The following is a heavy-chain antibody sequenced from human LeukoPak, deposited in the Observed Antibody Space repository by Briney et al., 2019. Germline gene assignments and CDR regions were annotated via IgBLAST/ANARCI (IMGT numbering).Heavy chain of an antibody. CDR1: GFTFSRSW. J-gene: IGHJ6*02. CDR3: VRDNYYGMDV. V-gene: IGHV3-74*01. CDR2: INSDGSST. Sequence: GGSLRLSCAASGFTFSRSWMHWVRQAPGKGLVWVSCINSDGSSTRYADFVKGRFTISRDNAKNTLYLQMNSLRSEDTALYYCVRDNYYGMDVWGQGTTVTVSS.